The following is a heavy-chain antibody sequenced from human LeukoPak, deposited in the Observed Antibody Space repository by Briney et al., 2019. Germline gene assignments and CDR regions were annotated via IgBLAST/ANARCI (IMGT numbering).Heavy chain of an antibody. D-gene: IGHD5-12*01. V-gene: IGHV1-69*02. Sequence: GASVKVSCKASGGTFSSYTISWLRQAPGQGLEWMGRIIPILGIANYAQKFQGRVTITADKSTSTAYMELSSLRSDDTAVYYCARSGPAHTIMCDYWGQGTLVTVSS. CDR2: IIPILGIA. J-gene: IGHJ4*02. CDR1: GGTFSSYT. CDR3: ARSGPAHTIMCDY.